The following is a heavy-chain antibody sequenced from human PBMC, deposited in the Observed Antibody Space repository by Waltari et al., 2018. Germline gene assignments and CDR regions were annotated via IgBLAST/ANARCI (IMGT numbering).Heavy chain of an antibody. J-gene: IGHJ6*03. V-gene: IGHV3-33*06. CDR1: GFTFSSYC. CDR2: IWYDGSNK. CDR3: AKGRYSGYGLYYYMDV. Sequence: QVQLVESGGGLVQPGRSLRLSCAASGFTFSSYCMHRVPQAAGKGLEWVAVIWYDGSNKYYADSVKGRFTISRDNSKNTLYLQMNSLRAEDTAVYYCAKGRYSGYGLYYYMDVWGKGTTVTVSS. D-gene: IGHD5-12*01.